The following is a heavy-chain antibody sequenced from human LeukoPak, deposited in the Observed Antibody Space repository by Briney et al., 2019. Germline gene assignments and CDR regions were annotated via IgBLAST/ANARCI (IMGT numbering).Heavy chain of an antibody. CDR2: MNPNSGNT. CDR1: GCTFTSYD. J-gene: IGHJ4*02. Sequence: GASVKVSCKAFGCTFTSYDINWVRQATGQGLEWMGWMNPNSGNTGYAQKFQGRVTMTRNASISTAYMELSSLRSEDTAVYYCARGRIVATSTSLAIYWGQGTLVTVSS. D-gene: IGHD5-12*01. CDR3: ARGRIVATSTSLAIY. V-gene: IGHV1-8*01.